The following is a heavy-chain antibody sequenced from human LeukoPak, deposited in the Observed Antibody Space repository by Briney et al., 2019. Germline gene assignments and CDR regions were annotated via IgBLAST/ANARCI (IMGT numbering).Heavy chain of an antibody. CDR2: IYYSGST. Sequence: SETLSLTCTVSGGSISSSSYYWGWIRQPPGKGLEWIGSIYYSGSTYYNPSLKSRVTISVDTSKNQFSLKLSSVTAADTAVYYCARDVWWGLQYYFDYWGQGTLVTVSS. J-gene: IGHJ4*02. CDR1: GGSISSSSYY. CDR3: ARDVWWGLQYYFDY. V-gene: IGHV4-39*02. D-gene: IGHD2-21*01.